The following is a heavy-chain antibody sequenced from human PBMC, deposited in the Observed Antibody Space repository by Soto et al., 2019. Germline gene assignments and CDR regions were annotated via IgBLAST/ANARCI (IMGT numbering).Heavy chain of an antibody. CDR1: GFTFSDYY. V-gene: IGHV3-11*01. J-gene: IGHJ3*02. D-gene: IGHD6-19*01. CDR3: AREILTDIAVAGLDI. Sequence: PGGSLRLSSAASGFTFSDYYMSWIRQAPGKGLEWVSYISSSGSTIYYADSVKGRFTISRDNAKNSLYLQMNSLRAEDTAVYYCAREILTDIAVAGLDIWGQGTMVTVSS. CDR2: ISSSGSTI.